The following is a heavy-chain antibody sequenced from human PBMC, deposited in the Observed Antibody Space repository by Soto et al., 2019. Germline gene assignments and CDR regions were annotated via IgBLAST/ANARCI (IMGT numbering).Heavy chain of an antibody. Sequence: SETLSLTCTVSGGSISSGGYYWSWIRQHPGKGLEWIGYIYYSGSTYYNPSLKSRVTISVDTSKNQFSLKLSSVTAADTAVYYCARDSRHYYGSEYYFDYWGQGTLVTVS. CDR2: IYYSGST. J-gene: IGHJ4*02. V-gene: IGHV4-31*03. CDR1: GGSISSGGYY. CDR3: ARDSRHYYGSEYYFDY. D-gene: IGHD3-10*01.